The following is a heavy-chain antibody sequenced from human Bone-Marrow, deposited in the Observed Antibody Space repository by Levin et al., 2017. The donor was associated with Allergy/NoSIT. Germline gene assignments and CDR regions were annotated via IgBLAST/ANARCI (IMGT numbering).Heavy chain of an antibody. CDR2: ISGGGGSI. CDR3: ASYTAGSFYYGMDV. J-gene: IGHJ6*02. Sequence: GGSLRLSCADSRFTFNTYAMTWVRQAPGKGLEWVAAISGGGGSIYSADSVKGRFTISRDNSKNTLYLQMNSLRVEDTAVYYCASYTAGSFYYGMDVWGHGTTVIVSS. CDR1: RFTFNTYA. V-gene: IGHV3-23*01. D-gene: IGHD6-13*01.